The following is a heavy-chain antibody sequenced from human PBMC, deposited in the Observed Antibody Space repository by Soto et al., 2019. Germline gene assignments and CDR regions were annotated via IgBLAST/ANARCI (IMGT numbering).Heavy chain of an antibody. V-gene: IGHV3-48*02. Sequence: EVQLVESGGGLVQPGGSLRLSCAASGFTFSSYSMNWVRQAPGKGLEWVSYISSSSSTIYYADSVKGRFTISRDNAKNSLYLQMNRLRDEDTAVYYCAGEVVPYYYGMDVWGQGTTVTVSS. CDR3: AGEVVPYYYGMDV. D-gene: IGHD2-15*01. CDR2: ISSSSSTI. J-gene: IGHJ6*02. CDR1: GFTFSSYS.